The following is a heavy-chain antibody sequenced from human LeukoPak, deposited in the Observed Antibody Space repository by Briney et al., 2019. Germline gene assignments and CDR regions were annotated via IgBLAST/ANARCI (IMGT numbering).Heavy chain of an antibody. CDR1: GFTFSSYA. CDR3: AKKRVAVAGTHYFDY. J-gene: IGHJ4*02. CDR2: ISGSGGST. Sequence: GGSLRLSCAASGFTFSSYAMSWVRQAPGKGLEWVSGISGSGGSTYYADSVKGRFTISRDNSKNALYLQMNSLRAEDTAVYYCAKKRVAVAGTHYFDYWGQGTLVTVSS. V-gene: IGHV3-23*01. D-gene: IGHD6-19*01.